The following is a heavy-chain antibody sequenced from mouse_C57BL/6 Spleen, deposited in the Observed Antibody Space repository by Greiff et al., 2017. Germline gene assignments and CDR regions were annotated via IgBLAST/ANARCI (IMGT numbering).Heavy chain of an antibody. D-gene: IGHD1-1*01. CDR1: GFTFSDYG. CDR3: ATSTVVANDYFDY. CDR2: ISSGSSTI. J-gene: IGHJ2*01. Sequence: DVMLVESGGGLVKPGGSLKLSCAASGFTFSDYGMHWVRQAPEKGLEWVAYISSGSSTIYYADTVKGRFTISRDNAKNTLFLQMTSLRSEDTAMYYCATSTVVANDYFDYWGQGTTLTVSS. V-gene: IGHV5-17*01.